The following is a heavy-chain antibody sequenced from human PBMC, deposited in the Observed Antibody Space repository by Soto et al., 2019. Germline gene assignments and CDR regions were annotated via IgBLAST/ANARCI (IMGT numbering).Heavy chain of an antibody. V-gene: IGHV3-30*18. CDR3: AKDRGWLVPDC. D-gene: IGHD6-19*01. J-gene: IGHJ4*02. Sequence: QVQLVESGGGVVQPGRSLRLSCAASGFTFSSYGMHWVRQAPGKGLEWVAVISYDGSNKYYADSVKGRFTISRDNSKNPLYLQMTSLRAEDAAVYYCAKDRGWLVPDCWGQGTLVTGSS. CDR1: GFTFSSYG. CDR2: ISYDGSNK.